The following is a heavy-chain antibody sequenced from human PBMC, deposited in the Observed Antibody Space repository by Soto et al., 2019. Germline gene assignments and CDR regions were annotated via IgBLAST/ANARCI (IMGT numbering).Heavy chain of an antibody. J-gene: IGHJ6*02. CDR1: GYTFTRYD. D-gene: IGHD3-3*01. Sequence: ASVKVSCKASGYTFTRYDINWVRQATGQGLEWMGWMNPNSGNTGYAQKFQGRITMTRDTFIDTAYMELSSLRSEDTAVYYCAYYPGGYYYGLNVWGQGTTVTSP. CDR3: AYYPGGYYYGLNV. V-gene: IGHV1-8*01. CDR2: MNPNSGNT.